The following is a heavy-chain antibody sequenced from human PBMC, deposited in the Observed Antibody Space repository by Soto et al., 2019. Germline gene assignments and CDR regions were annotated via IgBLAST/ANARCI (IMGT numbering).Heavy chain of an antibody. CDR3: AAAMYYYDSSGYYHLYNWFDP. CDR1: GFTFTSSA. CDR2: IVVGSGNT. J-gene: IGHJ5*02. V-gene: IGHV1-58*01. Sequence: SVKVSCKASGFTFTSSAVQWVRQARGQRLEWIGWIVVGSGNTNYAQKFQERVTITRDMSTSTAYMELSSLRSEDTAVYYCAAAMYYYDSSGYYHLYNWFDPWGQGTLVTVSS. D-gene: IGHD3-22*01.